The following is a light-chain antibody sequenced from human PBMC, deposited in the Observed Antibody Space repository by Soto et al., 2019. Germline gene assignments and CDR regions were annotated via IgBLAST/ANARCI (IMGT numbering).Light chain of an antibody. CDR3: QQYNSYSPT. V-gene: IGKV3-15*01. CDR2: GAS. CDR1: QSVSSN. J-gene: IGKJ1*01. Sequence: EIVMTQSPATLSVSPGERATLSCRASQSVSSNLAWYQQKPGQAPRLLIYGASTRATGIPARFSGSGSGTEFTLTISSLQPDDSATYYCQQYNSYSPTFGQGTKVDI.